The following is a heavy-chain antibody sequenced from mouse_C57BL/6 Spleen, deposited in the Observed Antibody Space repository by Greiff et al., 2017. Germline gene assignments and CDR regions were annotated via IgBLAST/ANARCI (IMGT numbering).Heavy chain of an antibody. Sequence: VMLVESGAELVRPGASVKLSCKASGYTFTDYYINWVKQRPGQGLEWIARIYPGSGNTYYNEKFKGKATLTAEKSSSTAYMQLSSLTSEDSAVYFCAREGLYDGYFFDYWGQGTTLTVSS. V-gene: IGHV1-76*01. CDR3: AREGLYDGYFFDY. CDR1: GYTFTDYY. CDR2: IYPGSGNT. J-gene: IGHJ2*01. D-gene: IGHD2-3*01.